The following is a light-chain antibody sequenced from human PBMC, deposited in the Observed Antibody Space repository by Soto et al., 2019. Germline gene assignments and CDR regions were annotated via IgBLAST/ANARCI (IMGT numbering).Light chain of an antibody. V-gene: IGLV1-40*01. CDR3: QSYDSSLSAVV. CDR2: GNS. CDR1: SSNIGAGYD. J-gene: IGLJ2*01. Sequence: QAVLTQPPSVSGAPGQRVTISCTGSSSNIGAGYDVHWYQQLPGTAPKLLIYGNSNRPSGVPDRFSGSKSGTSASLAITGLQAEDEADYYCQSYDSSLSAVVFGGGTQLNVL.